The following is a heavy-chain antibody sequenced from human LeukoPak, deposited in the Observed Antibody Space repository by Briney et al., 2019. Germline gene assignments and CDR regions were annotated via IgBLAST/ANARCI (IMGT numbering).Heavy chain of an antibody. J-gene: IGHJ4*02. V-gene: IGHV4-38-2*02. CDR2: IYHSGST. CDR3: ASLITMIVVSNSYYFDY. Sequence: SETLSLTCTVSGYSISSGYYWGWIRQPPGKGLEWIGSIYHSGSTYYNPSLKSRVTISADTSKNQFSLKLSSVTAADTAVYYCASLITMIVVSNSYYFDYWGQGTLVTVSS. D-gene: IGHD3-22*01. CDR1: GYSISSGYY.